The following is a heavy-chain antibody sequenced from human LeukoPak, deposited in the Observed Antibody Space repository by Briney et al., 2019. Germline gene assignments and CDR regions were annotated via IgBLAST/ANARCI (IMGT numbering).Heavy chain of an antibody. V-gene: IGHV3-7*03. CDR1: GFTFSSYW. Sequence: PGGSLRLSCAASGFTFSSYWMSWVRQAPGKGLEWVANIKQDGSEKYYVDSVKGRFTISRDNAKNSLYLQMNSLRAEDTAVYYCARDRRTPGQWLVTDMVDYWGQGTLVTVSS. CDR2: IKQDGSEK. J-gene: IGHJ4*02. D-gene: IGHD6-19*01. CDR3: ARDRRTPGQWLVTDMVDY.